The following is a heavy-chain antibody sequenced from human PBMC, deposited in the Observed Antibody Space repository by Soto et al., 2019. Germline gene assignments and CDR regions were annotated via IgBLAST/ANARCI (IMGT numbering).Heavy chain of an antibody. Sequence: SETLSLTCAVYGGSFSGYYWSWIRQPPGKGLEWIGEINHSGSTNYNPSLKSRVTISVDTSKNQFSLKLSSVTAADTAVYYCARGPQQWLEKYYYYYGMDVWGQGTTVTVSS. CDR3: ARGPQQWLEKYYYYYGMDV. J-gene: IGHJ6*02. D-gene: IGHD6-19*01. CDR1: GGSFSGYY. V-gene: IGHV4-34*01. CDR2: INHSGST.